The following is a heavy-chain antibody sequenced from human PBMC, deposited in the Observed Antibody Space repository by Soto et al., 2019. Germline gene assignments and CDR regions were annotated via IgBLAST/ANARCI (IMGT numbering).Heavy chain of an antibody. D-gene: IGHD5-12*01. J-gene: IGHJ6*01. V-gene: IGHV1-69*02. CDR2: IIPILFNP. CDR3: SLGAGGLNRYGMGR. Sequence: QVQLVQSGAEVKKPGSSVKVSCKASGDSFSSYNINWVRQAPGQGLEWMGSIIPILFNPNYAQKFQGRVTISAGKTPRPAYMGARRLRSEGPGVFYRSLGAGGLNRYGMGRWGQGNTVTVSS. CDR1: GDSFSSYN.